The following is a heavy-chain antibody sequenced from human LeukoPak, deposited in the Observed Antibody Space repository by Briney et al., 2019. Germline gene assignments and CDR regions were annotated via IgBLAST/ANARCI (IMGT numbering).Heavy chain of an antibody. CDR3: ARDRGFSSSWRLFVY. CDR1: GFTVSSHY. Sequence: GESVKISCAASGFTVSSHYMSWVRQAPGKGLEWVSVIYSGAGTSYADSVQGRFTISRDNSKNTLYLQMNSLRVEDTAVYYCARDRGFSSSWRLFVYWGQGTLVTVSS. D-gene: IGHD6-13*01. J-gene: IGHJ4*02. V-gene: IGHV3-66*02. CDR2: IYSGAGT.